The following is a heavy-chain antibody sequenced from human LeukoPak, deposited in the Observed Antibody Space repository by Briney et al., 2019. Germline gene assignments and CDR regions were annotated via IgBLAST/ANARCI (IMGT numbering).Heavy chain of an antibody. CDR3: AKDVQHPGIV. CDR1: GFTFSDYY. Sequence: SGGSLRLSCAASGFTFSDYYMSWIRQAPGKGLEWVSYISSSGSTIYYADSVKGRFTISRDNLRSTVFLQMNSLRVDDTAIYYCAKDVQHPGIVWGQGTLVTVSS. CDR2: ISSSGSTI. V-gene: IGHV3-11*01. J-gene: IGHJ4*02. D-gene: IGHD2-15*01.